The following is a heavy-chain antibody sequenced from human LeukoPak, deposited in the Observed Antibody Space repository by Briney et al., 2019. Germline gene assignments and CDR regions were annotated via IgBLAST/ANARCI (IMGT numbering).Heavy chain of an antibody. D-gene: IGHD1-26*01. CDR3: ARDIAVSGSYYSALDY. Sequence: ASVKVSCKASGYTFTSYYMHWVRQAPGQGLEWMGIFNPSGGSTSYAQKFQGRVTMTRDTSTSTVYMELSSLRSEDTAVYYCARDIAVSGSYYSALDYWGQGTLVTVSS. CDR2: FNPSGGST. CDR1: GYTFTSYY. J-gene: IGHJ4*02. V-gene: IGHV1-46*01.